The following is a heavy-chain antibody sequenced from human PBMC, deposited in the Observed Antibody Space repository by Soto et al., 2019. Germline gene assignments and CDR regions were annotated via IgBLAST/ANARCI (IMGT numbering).Heavy chain of an antibody. CDR2: IYYSGST. D-gene: IGHD1-26*01. Sequence: PSETLSLTCTVSGGSISSSSYYWGWIRQPPGKGLEWIGSIYYSGSTYYNPSLKSRVTISVDTSKNQFSLKLSSVTAADTAVYFCAILGGSSRNYYYYGMDVWGQGTTVTVSS. CDR1: GGSISSSSYY. CDR3: AILGGSSRNYYYYGMDV. J-gene: IGHJ6*02. V-gene: IGHV4-39*01.